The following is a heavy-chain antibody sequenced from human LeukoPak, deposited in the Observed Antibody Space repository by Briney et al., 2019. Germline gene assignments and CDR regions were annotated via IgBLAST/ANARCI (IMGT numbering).Heavy chain of an antibody. CDR3: ATEPHSSGLFDY. Sequence: ASVKVSCKASGYTFTGYYIHWVRQAPGQGLEWVGIINPSGGGTSYAQKFQDRITMTRDTSTSTVYMELSSLRSEDTAVYYCATEPHSSGLFDYWGQGTLVTVSS. CDR2: INPSGGGT. CDR1: GYTFTGYY. J-gene: IGHJ4*02. V-gene: IGHV1-46*01. D-gene: IGHD6-25*01.